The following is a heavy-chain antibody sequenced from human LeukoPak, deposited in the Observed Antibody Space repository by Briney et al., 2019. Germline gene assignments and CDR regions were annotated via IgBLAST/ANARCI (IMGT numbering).Heavy chain of an antibody. Sequence: PGGSLRLSCAASGFTFSSYDMSWFRQAPGKGLGWVAVMSYDGSNKYYADSVKGRFTISRDNSKNTLYLQMNSLRAEDTAVYYCAKDFRIAAAGTATDYFDYWGQGTLVTVSS. V-gene: IGHV3-30*18. CDR3: AKDFRIAAAGTATDYFDY. J-gene: IGHJ4*02. CDR1: GFTFSSYD. D-gene: IGHD6-13*01. CDR2: MSYDGSNK.